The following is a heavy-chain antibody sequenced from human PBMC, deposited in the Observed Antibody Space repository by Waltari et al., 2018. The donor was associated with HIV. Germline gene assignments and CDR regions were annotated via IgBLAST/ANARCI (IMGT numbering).Heavy chain of an antibody. J-gene: IGHJ5*01. CDR1: ADTINNYY. D-gene: IGHD3-3*01. Sequence: QVQLQESGPGLVKPSETLSLTCNVSADTINNYYSSWIRQSTAKGLVWIGYIYYTRTSNDNPSPSLKSRVTMSLDSSKTQFSLKLTSVGASDTAVYYCARTVGTSISGVITYDWFDSWGQGTLVTVSS. CDR2: IYYTRTS. CDR3: ARTVGTSISGVITYDWFDS. V-gene: IGHV4-59*01.